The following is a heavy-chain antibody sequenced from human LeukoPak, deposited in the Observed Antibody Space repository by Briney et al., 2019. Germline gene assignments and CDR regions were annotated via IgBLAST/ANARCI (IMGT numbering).Heavy chain of an antibody. CDR3: AIGPYSSGWCNAEENLYYFDY. Sequence: ASVKVSCKASGYTFTGYYMHWVRQAPGQGLGWRGWINPNSGGTNYAQKFQGRVTMTRDTSISTAYMELSRLRSDDTDVYYCAIGPYSSGWCNAEENLYYFDYWGQGTLVTVSP. D-gene: IGHD6-19*01. CDR2: INPNSGGT. V-gene: IGHV1-2*02. J-gene: IGHJ4*02. CDR1: GYTFTGYY.